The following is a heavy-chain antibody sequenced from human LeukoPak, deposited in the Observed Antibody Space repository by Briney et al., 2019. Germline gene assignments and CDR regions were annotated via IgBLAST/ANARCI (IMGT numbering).Heavy chain of an antibody. D-gene: IGHD5-24*01. CDR1: GYTFTDYY. J-gene: IGHJ3*02. V-gene: IGHV1-2*02. Sequence: GASVNVSCKASGYTFTDYYMHWVRQAPGQGLEWMGWINPNSGGTNYAQKFQGRVTMTRDTSISTAYMELSRLRSDDTAVYYCARWGHSINAFDIWGQGTMVTVSS. CDR2: INPNSGGT. CDR3: ARWGHSINAFDI.